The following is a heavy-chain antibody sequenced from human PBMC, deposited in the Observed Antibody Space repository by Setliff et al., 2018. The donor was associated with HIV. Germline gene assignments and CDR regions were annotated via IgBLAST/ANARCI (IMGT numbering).Heavy chain of an antibody. CDR1: GGSISSGSYY. V-gene: IGHV4-61*09. Sequence: PSETLSLTCTVSGGSISSGSYYWSWIRQPAGKGLEWIGHIYTSGSTNYNPSLKSRVTISVDTSTNQFSLKLSSVTAADTAVYYCARIAWPWWQWLVRSGKWYFDYWGQGTLVTVSS. D-gene: IGHD6-19*01. J-gene: IGHJ4*02. CDR2: IYTSGST. CDR3: ARIAWPWWQWLVRSGKWYFDY.